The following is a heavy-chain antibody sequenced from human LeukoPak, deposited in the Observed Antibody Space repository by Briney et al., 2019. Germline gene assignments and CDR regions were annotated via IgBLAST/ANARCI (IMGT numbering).Heavy chain of an antibody. V-gene: IGHV4-34*01. CDR2: INHSGST. CDR3: ARHGTYYYDSSGYATRFDY. J-gene: IGHJ4*02. CDR1: GGSFSGYY. D-gene: IGHD3-22*01. Sequence: SETLSLTCAVYGGSFSGYYWSWIRQPPGKGLEWIGEINHSGSTNYNPSLKSRVTISVDTSKNQFSLKLSSVTAADTAVYYCARHGTYYYDSSGYATRFDYWGQGTLVTVSS.